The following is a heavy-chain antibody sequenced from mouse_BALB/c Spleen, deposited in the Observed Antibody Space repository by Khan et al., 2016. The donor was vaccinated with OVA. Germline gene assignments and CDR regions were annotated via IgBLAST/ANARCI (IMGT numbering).Heavy chain of an antibody. CDR3: ARVYGGDFDY. J-gene: IGHJ2*01. V-gene: IGHV3-2*02. CDR1: GYSITSDYA. Sequence: VQLQESGPGLVKPSQSLSLTCTVTGYSITSDYAWNWIRQFPGNKLEWMGYISYSGNTKYNPSLKSRISIPRDTAKNQFFLQLKSLTIEDTATYYCARVYGGDFDYWGQGTTLTVSS. CDR2: ISYSGNT. D-gene: IGHD1-1*01.